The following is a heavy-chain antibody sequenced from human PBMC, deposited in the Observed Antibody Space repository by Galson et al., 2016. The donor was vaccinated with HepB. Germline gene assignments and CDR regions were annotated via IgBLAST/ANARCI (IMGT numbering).Heavy chain of an antibody. Sequence: SETLSLTCTVSGGSINSSSCYWGWIRQPPGKGLEWIGSLYYSGNTYYNPSLKSRVTISVDTSKNQFSLKLTSVTAADTAVYYCARHLQWELLPTNFDSWGQGTLVTVSS. V-gene: IGHV4-39*01. J-gene: IGHJ4*02. CDR3: ARHLQWELLPTNFDS. D-gene: IGHD1-26*01. CDR1: GGSINSSSCY. CDR2: LYYSGNT.